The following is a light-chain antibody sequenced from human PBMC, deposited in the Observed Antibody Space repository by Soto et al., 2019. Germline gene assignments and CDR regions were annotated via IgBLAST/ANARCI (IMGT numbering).Light chain of an antibody. CDR3: SSYIGTTLL. J-gene: IGLJ2*01. V-gene: IGLV2-14*01. CDR2: AVT. Sequence: QSALTQPASVSGSPGQSITISCTETRSDLGAYNYVSWYQQNPGKAPKLMIYAVTIRPSGVPNRFSGSKSGSTASLTISGLQAEDEGDYYCSSYIGTTLLFGGGTKLTV. CDR1: RSDLGAYNY.